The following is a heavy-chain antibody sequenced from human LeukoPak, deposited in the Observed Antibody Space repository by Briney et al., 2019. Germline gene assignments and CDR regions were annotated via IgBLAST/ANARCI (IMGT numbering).Heavy chain of an antibody. D-gene: IGHD6-19*01. Sequence: PSGTLSLTCDVSGGSISSNDWWSWVRQPPGKGLEWIGEIYHSGNTNYNPSLKSRVTISVDTSRNQFSLKLSSVTAADTAVYYCASLAVAGLSEGYWGQGTLVIVSS. CDR3: ASLAVAGLSEGY. J-gene: IGHJ4*02. CDR1: GGSISSNDW. CDR2: IYHSGNT. V-gene: IGHV4-4*02.